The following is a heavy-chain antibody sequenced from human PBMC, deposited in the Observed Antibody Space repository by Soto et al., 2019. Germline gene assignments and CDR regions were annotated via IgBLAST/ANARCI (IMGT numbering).Heavy chain of an antibody. D-gene: IGHD3-10*01. J-gene: IGHJ5*02. CDR3: APYGSGSSSRRGGFDP. Sequence: QVQLQESGPGLVKPSQTLSLTCTVSGGSISSGGYYWSWIRQHPGKGLEWIGYIYYSGSTYYNPSLKSRVTISVDTSKNQFSLKLSSVTAADTAVYYCAPYGSGSSSRRGGFDPWGQGTLVTVSS. CDR1: GGSISSGGYY. V-gene: IGHV4-31*03. CDR2: IYYSGST.